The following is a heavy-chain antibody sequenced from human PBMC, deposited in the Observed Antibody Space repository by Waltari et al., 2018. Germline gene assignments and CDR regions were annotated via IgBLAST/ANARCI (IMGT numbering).Heavy chain of an antibody. Sequence: QLQLQESGLGLVKPSETLSLTCTVSGGSISSSSYYWGWIRQPPGKGLEWIGSIYYSGSTYYNPSLKRRVTISVDTSKNQCSLKLSSVTAADTAVYYCARGSVATSFDYWGQGTLVTVSS. CDR1: GGSISSSSYY. V-gene: IGHV4-39*01. D-gene: IGHD5-12*01. J-gene: IGHJ4*02. CDR2: IYYSGST. CDR3: ARGSVATSFDY.